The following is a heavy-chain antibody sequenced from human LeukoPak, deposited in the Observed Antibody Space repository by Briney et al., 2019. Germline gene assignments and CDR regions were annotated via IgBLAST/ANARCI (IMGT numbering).Heavy chain of an antibody. CDR2: ISGSGGST. Sequence: GGSLRLSCAASGFTFSSYAMSWVRQAPGKGLEWVSAISGSGGSTYYADSVKGRFTISGDNSKNTLYLQMNSLRAEDTAVYYCAKDLLGNTAIDYWGQGTLVTVSS. D-gene: IGHD5-18*01. CDR3: AKDLLGNTAIDY. V-gene: IGHV3-23*01. J-gene: IGHJ4*02. CDR1: GFTFSSYA.